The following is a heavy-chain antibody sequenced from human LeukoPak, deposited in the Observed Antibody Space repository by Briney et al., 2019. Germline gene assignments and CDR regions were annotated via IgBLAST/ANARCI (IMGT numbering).Heavy chain of an antibody. D-gene: IGHD5-12*01. CDR2: MYYSGST. CDR1: GGSISSSSPY. Sequence: SETLSLTCTVSGGSISSSSPYCCWIRQPPGKGLEWIGSMYYSGSTYYNPSLKSRVTISVATSKNQFSLRLSSVTAADTAVYYCARRGSGYDDNWFDPWGQGTLVTVSS. J-gene: IGHJ5*02. V-gene: IGHV4-39*01. CDR3: ARRGSGYDDNWFDP.